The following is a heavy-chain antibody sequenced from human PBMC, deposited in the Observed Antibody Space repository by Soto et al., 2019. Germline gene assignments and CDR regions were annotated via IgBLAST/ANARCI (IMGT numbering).Heavy chain of an antibody. J-gene: IGHJ4*02. Sequence: GGSLRLSCAASGFTFSSYGMHWVRQAPGKGLEWVAVISYDGSNKYYADSVKGRFTISRDNSKNTLYLQMNSLRAEDTAVYYCAKDGGYCSGGSCYSYFPDYWGQGTLVTVSS. CDR3: AKDGGYCSGGSCYSYFPDY. CDR1: GFTFSSYG. CDR2: ISYDGSNK. D-gene: IGHD2-15*01. V-gene: IGHV3-30*18.